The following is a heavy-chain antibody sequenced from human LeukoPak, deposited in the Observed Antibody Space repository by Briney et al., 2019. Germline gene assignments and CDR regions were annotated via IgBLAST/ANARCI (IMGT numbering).Heavy chain of an antibody. V-gene: IGHV1-18*01. J-gene: IGHJ4*02. D-gene: IGHD2/OR15-2a*01. CDR1: GYTFTNYG. CDR2: ISAYNGNT. CDR3: ARDRVFPQDHYFDY. Sequence: GASVKVSCKASGYTFTNYGISWVRQAPGQGLEWMGWISAYNGNTNYAQKLQGRVTMTTDTSTSTAYMELRSLRSDDTAVYYCARDRVFPQDHYFDYWGQGTLVTVSS.